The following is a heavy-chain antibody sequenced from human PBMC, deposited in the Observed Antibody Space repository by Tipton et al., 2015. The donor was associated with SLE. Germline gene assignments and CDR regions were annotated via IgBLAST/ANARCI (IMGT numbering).Heavy chain of an antibody. Sequence: TPSLTCAVYGGSFSGYYWNWIRQPPGKGLEWIGEINHSGSTIYNPSLKSRVTISVDTSKNQFSLKLTSVTAADTAMYYCARPTTQSWAFDLWGQGTMVTVSS. CDR3: ARPTTQSWAFDL. D-gene: IGHD1-1*01. V-gene: IGHV4-34*01. CDR2: INHSGST. J-gene: IGHJ3*01. CDR1: GGSFSGYY.